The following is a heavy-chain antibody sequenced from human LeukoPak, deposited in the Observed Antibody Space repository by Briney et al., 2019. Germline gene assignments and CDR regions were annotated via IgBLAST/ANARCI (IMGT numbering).Heavy chain of an antibody. J-gene: IGHJ5*02. Sequence: SQTLSLTCAISGDSISSNSAGWNWISQSPGRGLEWLGRTYYRSKWYTDIAASVEGRMTINADTSRNQLSLQLNSVIPEDTAVYYCAKGGLVRGAIFPKLGFDPWGQGILVTVSS. V-gene: IGHV6-1*01. CDR3: AKGGLVRGAIFPKLGFDP. CDR2: TYYRSKWYT. CDR1: GDSISSNSAG. D-gene: IGHD3-10*01.